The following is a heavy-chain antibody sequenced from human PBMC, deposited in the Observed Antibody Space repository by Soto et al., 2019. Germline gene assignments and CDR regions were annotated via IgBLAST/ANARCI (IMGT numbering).Heavy chain of an antibody. D-gene: IGHD6-13*01. CDR1: GFTFSSYS. V-gene: IGHV3-48*01. CDR3: ATEYSRSWADAFDI. J-gene: IGHJ3*02. CDR2: ISSSSSTI. Sequence: HPGGSLRLSCAASGFTFSSYSMNWVRQAPGKGLEWVSYISSSSSTIYYADSVKGRFTISRDNAKNSLYLQMNSLRAEDTAVYYCATEYSRSWADAFDIWGQGTMVTVSS.